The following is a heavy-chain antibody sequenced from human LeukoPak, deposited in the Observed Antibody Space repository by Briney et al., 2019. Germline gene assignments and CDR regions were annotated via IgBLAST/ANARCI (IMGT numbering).Heavy chain of an antibody. V-gene: IGHV3-7*01. D-gene: IGHD2-15*01. J-gene: IGHJ4*02. CDR2: IKQDGSEK. CDR1: GFTFSSYW. CDR3: ARAGYCSGGSCYPRGIDY. Sequence: GGSLRLSCAASGFTFSSYWMSWVRQAPGKGLEWVANIKQDGSEKYYVDSVKGRFTISRDNAKNSLYLQMNSLRAEDTAVYYCARAGYCSGGSCYPRGIDYWGQGTLVTVSS.